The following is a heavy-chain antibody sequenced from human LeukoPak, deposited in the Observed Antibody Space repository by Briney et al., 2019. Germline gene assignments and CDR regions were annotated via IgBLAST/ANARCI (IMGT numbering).Heavy chain of an antibody. V-gene: IGHV3-7*01. D-gene: IGHD2-15*01. CDR2: IKQDGSEK. J-gene: IGHJ3*02. Sequence: GGSLRLSCAASGFTFSSYWMSWVRQAPGKGLEWVANIKQDGSEKYYVDSVKGRFTISRDNAKNSLYLQMNNLRAEDTAVYYCARESQYCSGGSCYSGAFDIWGQGTMVTVSS. CDR3: ARESQYCSGGSCYSGAFDI. CDR1: GFTFSSYW.